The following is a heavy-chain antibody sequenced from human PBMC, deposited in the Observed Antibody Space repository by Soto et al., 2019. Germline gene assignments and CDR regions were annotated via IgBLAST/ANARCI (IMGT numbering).Heavy chain of an antibody. V-gene: IGHV3-7*01. J-gene: IGHJ5*02. CDR2: INQDGSDQ. CDR3: ATSMRHTLNP. D-gene: IGHD2-8*01. CDR1: GFTFSSHW. Sequence: EVQVVESGGGLVQPAGSLRLSCAASGFTFSSHWMTWVRQVPGKGLEWVANINQDGSDQYYVDSVKGRFTISRDNAKNSLCLHMNSLRVEDTAVYYCATSMRHTLNPWGQGTLVTVSS.